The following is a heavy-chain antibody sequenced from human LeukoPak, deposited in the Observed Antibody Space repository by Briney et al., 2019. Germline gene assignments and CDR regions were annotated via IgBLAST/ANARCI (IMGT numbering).Heavy chain of an antibody. J-gene: IGHJ3*02. D-gene: IGHD2-15*01. V-gene: IGHV1-46*01. CDR1: GDTFTSYY. Sequence: ASVKVSCKASGDTFTSYYMHCVRQAPGQGLEWMGIINPSGGSTSYAQKFQGRVTMTRDTSTSTVYMELSSLRSEDTAVYYCASVVVEDAFDIWGQGTMVTVSS. CDR3: ASVVVEDAFDI. CDR2: INPSGGST.